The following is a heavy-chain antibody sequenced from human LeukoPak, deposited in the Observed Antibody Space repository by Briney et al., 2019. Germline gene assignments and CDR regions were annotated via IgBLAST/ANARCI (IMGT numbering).Heavy chain of an antibody. CDR2: IYYSGIT. CDR1: GGSISATGYF. Sequence: SETLSLTCAVSGGSISATGYFWGWIHQPPGKGLEWIGSIYYSGITHYNPSLKSRVTISVDTSKNQFSLKLSSVTAADTAVYYCARVDLQNAFDIWGQGTVVTVSS. V-gene: IGHV4-39*07. D-gene: IGHD3/OR15-3a*01. CDR3: ARVDLQNAFDI. J-gene: IGHJ3*02.